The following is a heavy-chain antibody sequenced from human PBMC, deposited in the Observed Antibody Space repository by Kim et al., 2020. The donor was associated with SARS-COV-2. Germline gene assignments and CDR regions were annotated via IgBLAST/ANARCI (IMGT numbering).Heavy chain of an antibody. Sequence: SETLSLTCAVYGGSFSGYYWSWIRQPPGKGLEWIGEINHSGSTNYNPSLKSRVTISVDTSKNQFSLKLSSVTAADTAVYYCARAAKVVPAAIGPGNWFDP. D-gene: IGHD2-2*02. CDR3: ARAAKVVPAAIGPGNWFDP. J-gene: IGHJ5*02. CDR1: GGSFSGYY. V-gene: IGHV4-34*01. CDR2: INHSGST.